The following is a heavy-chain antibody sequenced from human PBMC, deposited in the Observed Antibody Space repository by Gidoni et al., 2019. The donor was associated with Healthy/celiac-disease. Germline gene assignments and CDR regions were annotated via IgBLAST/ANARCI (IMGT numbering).Heavy chain of an antibody. D-gene: IGHD6-13*01. CDR1: GLTVSDYY. CDR3: ARATAALFFDY. Sequence: QVQLVESGGGLVKPGGSLRLSCAASGLTVSDYYRSWIRQAPGKGLEWVSYISSSSSYTNYAASVKGRFTISRDNAKNSLYLQMNSLRAEDTAVYYCARATAALFFDYWGQGTLVTVSS. J-gene: IGHJ4*02. V-gene: IGHV3-11*06. CDR2: ISSSSSYT.